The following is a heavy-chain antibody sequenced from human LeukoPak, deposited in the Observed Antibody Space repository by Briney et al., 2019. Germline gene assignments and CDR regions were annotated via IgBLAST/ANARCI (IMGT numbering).Heavy chain of an antibody. Sequence: ASVKVSCKASGGTFSSYAISWVRQAPGQGLEWMGGIIPIFGTANYAQEFQGRVTITTDESTSTAYMELSSLRSEDTAVYYCARSITIFGVVSDPLGFDPWGQGTLVTVSS. D-gene: IGHD3-3*01. CDR2: IIPIFGTA. J-gene: IGHJ5*02. CDR3: ARSITIFGVVSDPLGFDP. CDR1: GGTFSSYA. V-gene: IGHV1-69*05.